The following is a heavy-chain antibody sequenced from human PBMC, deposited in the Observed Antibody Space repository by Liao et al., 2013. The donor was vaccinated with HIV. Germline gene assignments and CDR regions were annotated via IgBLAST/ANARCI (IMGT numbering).Heavy chain of an antibody. J-gene: IGHJ6*03. V-gene: IGHV4-34*01. CDR1: GGSFSGYY. CDR2: INHSGWT. Sequence: QVHLQQWGAGLLKPSETLSLTCAVYGGSFSGYYWSWLRQAPGKGLEWIGEINHSGWTNYNPSLKSRVTISVDTSKNQFSLNLRSVTAADTAVYYCARAQWKKITCEGFVCYYYIHYLDVWGRGTTVTASS. CDR3: ARAQWKKITCEGFVCYYYIHYLDV. D-gene: IGHD3-10*01.